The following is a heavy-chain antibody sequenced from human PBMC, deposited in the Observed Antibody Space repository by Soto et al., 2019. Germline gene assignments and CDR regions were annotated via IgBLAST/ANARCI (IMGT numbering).Heavy chain of an antibody. CDR2: INPNSGGT. CDR3: ARGPQEGRANWPQYYYYYYGMDV. V-gene: IGHV1-2*04. D-gene: IGHD6-13*01. CDR1: GYTFTGYY. J-gene: IGHJ6*02. Sequence: ASVKVSCKASGYTFTGYYMHWVRQAPGQGLEWMGWINPNSGGTNYAQKFQGWVTMTRDTSISTAYMELSRLRSDDTAVYYCARGPQEGRANWPQYYYYYYGMDVWGQGTTVTVSS.